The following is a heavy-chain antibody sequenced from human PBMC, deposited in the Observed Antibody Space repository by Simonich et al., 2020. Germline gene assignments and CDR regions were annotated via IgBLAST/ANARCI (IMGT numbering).Heavy chain of an antibody. Sequence: QVQLVESGGGVVQPGRSLRLSCAASGFTFSSYGMHWVRQAPGKGLEWVAVIWYDGSNKYYADSVKGRFTISRDNYKKTLYPQMNSRRAEDTAVYYCARDRYCSGGSCYYFDYWGQGTLVTVSS. CDR2: IWYDGSNK. J-gene: IGHJ4*02. D-gene: IGHD2-15*01. V-gene: IGHV3-33*01. CDR3: ARDRYCSGGSCYYFDY. CDR1: GFTFSSYG.